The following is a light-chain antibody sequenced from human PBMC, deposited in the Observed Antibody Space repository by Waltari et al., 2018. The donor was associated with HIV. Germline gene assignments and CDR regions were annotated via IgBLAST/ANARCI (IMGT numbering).Light chain of an antibody. CDR3: SSYTTSSSWV. CDR1: SSDVGDYNY. CDR2: EVS. V-gene: IGLV2-14*01. J-gene: IGLJ3*02. Sequence: QSALTQPASVSGSPGQSITISCTGTSSDVGDYNYVSWYQQHPGRAPTVMIYEVSNRPSGVSNRFSGSKSGNTASLTISVLQAEDEADYYCSSYTTSSSWVFGGGTKVTVL.